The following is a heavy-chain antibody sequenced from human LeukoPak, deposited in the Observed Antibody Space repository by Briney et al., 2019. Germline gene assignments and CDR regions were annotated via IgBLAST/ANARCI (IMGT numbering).Heavy chain of an antibody. J-gene: IGHJ6*03. D-gene: IGHD3-9*01. CDR2: INPNSGGT. CDR1: GYTFTGYY. Sequence: EASVKVSCKASGYTFTGYYMHWVRQAPGQGLEWMGWINPNSGGTNYAQKFQGRVTMTRDTSISTAYMELSRLRSDDTAVYYCARGGVLRYFDWLESYYYMDVWGKGTTVTVSS. V-gene: IGHV1-2*02. CDR3: ARGGVLRYFDWLESYYYMDV.